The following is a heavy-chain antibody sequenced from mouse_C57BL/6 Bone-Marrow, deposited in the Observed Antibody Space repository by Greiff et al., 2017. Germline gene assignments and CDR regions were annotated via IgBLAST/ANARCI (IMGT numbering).Heavy chain of an antibody. Sequence: QVQLQQSGAELVRPGTSVKVSCKASGYAFTNYLIEWVKQRPGQGLEWIGVINPGSGGTNYNEKFKGKATLTADKSSSTAYMQLSSLTSEDSAVYFCARSLYYDSMGFAYWGQGTLVTVSA. D-gene: IGHD1-1*01. CDR3: ARSLYYDSMGFAY. J-gene: IGHJ3*01. CDR2: INPGSGGT. CDR1: GYAFTNYL. V-gene: IGHV1-54*01.